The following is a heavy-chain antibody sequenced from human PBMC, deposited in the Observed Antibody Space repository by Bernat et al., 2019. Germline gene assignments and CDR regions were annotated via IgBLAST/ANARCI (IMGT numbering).Heavy chain of an antibody. CDR1: GFTFSSYA. Sequence: EVQLLESGGGLVQPGGSLRLSCAASGFTFSSYAMSWVRQAPGKGLEWVSAISGSGGSTYYADSVKSRFTISRDNSKNTLYLQMNSLRAEDTAVYYCAKDDYGDPYYFDYWGQGTLVTVSS. CDR2: ISGSGGST. D-gene: IGHD4-17*01. J-gene: IGHJ4*02. CDR3: AKDDYGDPYYFDY. V-gene: IGHV3-23*01.